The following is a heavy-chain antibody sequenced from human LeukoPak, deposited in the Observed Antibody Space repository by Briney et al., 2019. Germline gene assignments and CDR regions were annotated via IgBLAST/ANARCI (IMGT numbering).Heavy chain of an antibody. CDR3: VRGNYDSRGYSNAFDI. CDR2: IYYSGST. J-gene: IGHJ3*02. CDR1: GASISSSY. D-gene: IGHD3-22*01. Sequence: SGTLSLTCTVSGASISSSYRSWIRQPPRKRLEWIGYIYYSGSTNSNPSLKSRVTISADTSKNQFSLKLSSVTAADTAVYYCVRGNYDSRGYSNAFDIWGQGAMVTVSS. V-gene: IGHV4-59*01.